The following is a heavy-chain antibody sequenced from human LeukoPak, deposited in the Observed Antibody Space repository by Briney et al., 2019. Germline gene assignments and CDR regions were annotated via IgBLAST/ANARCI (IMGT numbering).Heavy chain of an antibody. J-gene: IGHJ4*02. CDR2: ISGSGGST. V-gene: IGHV3-23*01. CDR3: AKDLDTRSPDSSGYSLFDY. Sequence: PGGSLRLSCAASGFTFGSFGMSWVRQAPGKGLEWVSAISGSGGSTYYADSVKGRFTISRDNSKNTLYLQMNSLRAEDTAVYYCAKDLDTRSPDSSGYSLFDYWGQGTLVTVSS. CDR1: GFTFGSFG. D-gene: IGHD3-22*01.